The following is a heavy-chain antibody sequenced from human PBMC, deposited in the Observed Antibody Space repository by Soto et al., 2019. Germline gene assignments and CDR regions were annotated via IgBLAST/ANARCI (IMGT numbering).Heavy chain of an antibody. Sequence: QVQLVESGGGLVKPGGSLRLSCAASGLTFSDCYMNWIRQAPGKGLEWVSYISSSGSSINYAGSVKGRFTISRDNAKNSLYLQMNRLSAEDTAMYYCARVRFGEWGYAMDVWGQGTTVTVSS. D-gene: IGHD3-10*01. CDR1: GLTFSDCY. J-gene: IGHJ6*02. CDR2: ISSSGSSI. V-gene: IGHV3-11*01. CDR3: ARVRFGEWGYAMDV.